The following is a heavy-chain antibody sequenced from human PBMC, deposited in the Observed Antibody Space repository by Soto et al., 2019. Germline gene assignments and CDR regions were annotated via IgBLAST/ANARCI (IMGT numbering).Heavy chain of an antibody. CDR1: GFTFNRYE. V-gene: IGHV3-48*03. Sequence: EVQLVESGGGLVQPGGSLRLSCAVSGFTFNRYEMNWVRQAPGKGLEWVSYISSSGTTIYYADSVKGRFTISRDNAKNSLYLQMNSLRVEDTALYYCARPQRQDDVWSGDAFDIWGQGTMVTVSS. CDR3: ARPQRQDDVWSGDAFDI. D-gene: IGHD3-3*01. J-gene: IGHJ3*02. CDR2: ISSSGTTI.